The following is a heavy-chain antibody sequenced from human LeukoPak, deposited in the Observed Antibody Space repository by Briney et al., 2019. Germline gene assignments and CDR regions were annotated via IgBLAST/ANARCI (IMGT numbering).Heavy chain of an antibody. CDR3: AREASMVRGVITNRAYYYYYYMDV. Sequence: SETLSLTCTVSGYSISSGYYWGWIRQPPGKGLEWIGSIYHSGSTYYNPSLKSRVTISADTSKNQFSLRLSSVTAADTAVYYCAREASMVRGVITNRAYYYYYYMDVWGKGTTVTISS. CDR2: IYHSGST. CDR1: GYSISSGYY. V-gene: IGHV4-38-2*02. J-gene: IGHJ6*03. D-gene: IGHD3-10*01.